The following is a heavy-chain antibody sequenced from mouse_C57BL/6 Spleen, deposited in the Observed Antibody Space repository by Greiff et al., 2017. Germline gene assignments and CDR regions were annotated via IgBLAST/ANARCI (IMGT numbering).Heavy chain of an antibody. Sequence: QVQLKESGAELVKPGASVKMSCKASGYTFTTYPIEWMKQNHGKSLEWIGNFHPYNDDTKYNEKFKGKATLTVEKSSSTVYLELSRLTSDDSAVYYCARGPDYYGSSYWYFDVWGTGTTVTVSS. V-gene: IGHV1-47*01. J-gene: IGHJ1*03. D-gene: IGHD1-1*01. CDR1: GYTFTTYP. CDR3: ARGPDYYGSSYWYFDV. CDR2: FHPYNDDT.